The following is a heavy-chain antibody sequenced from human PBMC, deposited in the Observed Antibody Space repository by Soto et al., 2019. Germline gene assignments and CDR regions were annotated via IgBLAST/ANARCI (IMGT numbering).Heavy chain of an antibody. V-gene: IGHV3-21*01. CDR3: ARDKGYYDSKDFDY. CDR2: XXSXXSXX. CDR1: GFTFSSYS. J-gene: IGHJ4*02. Sequence: GGSLRLSCAASGFTFSSYSMNWVRQAPGKGLEWVSSXXSXXSXXXXXDXXXGRFTISRDNAKNSLYLQMNSLRAEDTAVYYCARDKGYYDSKDFDYWGQGTLVTASS. D-gene: IGHD3-22*01.